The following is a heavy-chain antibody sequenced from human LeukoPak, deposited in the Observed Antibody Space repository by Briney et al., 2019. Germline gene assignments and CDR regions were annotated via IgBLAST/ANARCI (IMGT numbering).Heavy chain of an antibody. J-gene: IGHJ4*02. CDR2: IRYDGSNK. Sequence: GGSLRPSCAASGFTFSGYGMHWVRQAPGKGLDWVAFIRYDGSNKYYADPVKGRFAVSRDNSKNTLYLLMNSLRAEDTAVYYCARRAPSHDFDYWGQGTLVTVSS. CDR1: GFTFSGYG. V-gene: IGHV3-30*02. CDR3: ARRAPSHDFDY.